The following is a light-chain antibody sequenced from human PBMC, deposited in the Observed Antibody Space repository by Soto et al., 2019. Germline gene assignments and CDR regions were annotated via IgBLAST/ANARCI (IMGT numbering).Light chain of an antibody. CDR2: EVS. J-gene: IGLJ2*01. Sequence: QSALTQPRSVSGSPGQSVTISCTGTSSDVGGYNFVSWYQHHPDKAPKLIIFEVSNRPSGVSNRFSGSKSGNTASLTISGLQAEDEADYHCSSYTASLTVVFGGGTKVTVL. CDR3: SSYTASLTVV. V-gene: IGLV2-11*01. CDR1: SSDVGGYNF.